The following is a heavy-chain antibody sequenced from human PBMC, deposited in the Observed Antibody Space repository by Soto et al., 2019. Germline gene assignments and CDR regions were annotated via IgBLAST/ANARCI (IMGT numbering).Heavy chain of an antibody. CDR1: GGSISNYY. Sequence: QVQLQESGPGLVKPSETLSLTCSVSGGSISNYYWSWIRQPPGKGLEWIGYIHYSGSTNYNPSLKSRVTISADTSKNQFSLKLSSVTAADTAVYYCARGHYDFWSGYFATIDYWGQRTLVTVSS. J-gene: IGHJ4*02. D-gene: IGHD3-3*01. CDR2: IHYSGST. CDR3: ARGHYDFWSGYFATIDY. V-gene: IGHV4-59*08.